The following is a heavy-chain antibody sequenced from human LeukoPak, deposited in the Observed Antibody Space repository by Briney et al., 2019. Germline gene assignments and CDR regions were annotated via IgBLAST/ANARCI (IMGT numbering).Heavy chain of an antibody. CDR2: IYHSGST. Sequence: SQTLSLTCTVSGGSISSGGYYWSWIRQPPGKGLEWIGYIYHSGSTYYNPSLKSRVTISVDRSKNQFSLQLSSVTAADTAVYYCARQGSADAFDIWGQGTMVTVSS. CDR1: GGSISSGGYY. CDR3: ARQGSADAFDI. D-gene: IGHD3-10*01. J-gene: IGHJ3*02. V-gene: IGHV4-30-2*01.